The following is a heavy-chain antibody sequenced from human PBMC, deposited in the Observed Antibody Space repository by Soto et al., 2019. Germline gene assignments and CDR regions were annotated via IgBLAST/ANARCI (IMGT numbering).Heavy chain of an antibody. CDR3: ARDSPDQLLYPVARYYGMDV. CDR1: GCTFSSYA. Sequence: SVKVSCKASGCTFSSYAISWVRQAPGQGLEWMGGIIPIFSTANYAQKFQGRVTITADESTSTAYMELSSLRSADTAVYYCARDSPDQLLYPVARYYGMDVWGQGTTVTVSS. D-gene: IGHD2-2*02. V-gene: IGHV1-69*13. J-gene: IGHJ6*02. CDR2: IIPIFSTA.